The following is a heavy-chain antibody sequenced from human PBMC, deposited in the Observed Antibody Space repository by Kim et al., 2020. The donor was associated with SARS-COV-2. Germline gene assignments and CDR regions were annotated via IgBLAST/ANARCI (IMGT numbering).Heavy chain of an antibody. Sequence: GGSLRLSCAGYGFTFTNYEMTWVRQAPGKGPEWVSYISSSGSTRYYADSVKGRFTISRDNAKNSLFLQMNSLRADDTAMYHCARAVAVAGDYWGQGTPVTVSS. V-gene: IGHV3-48*03. J-gene: IGHJ4*02. D-gene: IGHD6-19*01. CDR2: ISSSGSTR. CDR3: ARAVAVAGDY. CDR1: GFTFTNYE.